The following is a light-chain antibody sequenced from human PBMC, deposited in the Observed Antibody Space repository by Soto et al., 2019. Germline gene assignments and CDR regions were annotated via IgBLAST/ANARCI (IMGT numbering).Light chain of an antibody. CDR1: QGIGDD. J-gene: IGKJ1*01. CDR2: AAS. V-gene: IGKV1-17*01. Sequence: DIRMTQAPSSLSASVGDRVTITCRASQGIGDDLGWYQQKPGKAPERIIYAASSLQSGVPSRFSGSGSGTEFTLTISSLQPEDFATYYCLQHNSYPRAFGQGTKVEI. CDR3: LQHNSYPRA.